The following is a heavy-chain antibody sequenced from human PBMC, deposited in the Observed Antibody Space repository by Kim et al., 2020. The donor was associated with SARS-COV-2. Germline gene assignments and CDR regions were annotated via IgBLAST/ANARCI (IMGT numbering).Heavy chain of an antibody. V-gene: IGHV1-46*01. Sequence: QKFQGRVTMTRDTSTSTVYMELSSLRSEDTAVYYCARGDSGSYYGSLIGYWGQGTLVTVSS. CDR3: ARGDSGSYYGSLIGY. J-gene: IGHJ4*02. D-gene: IGHD1-26*01.